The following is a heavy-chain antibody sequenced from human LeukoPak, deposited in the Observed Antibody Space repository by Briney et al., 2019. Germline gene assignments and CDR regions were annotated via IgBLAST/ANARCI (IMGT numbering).Heavy chain of an antibody. CDR1: GFTFSSYA. Sequence: GGSLRLSCAASGFTFSSYAMSWVRQAPGKGLEWVSAISGSGGSTYYADSVKGRFTISRDNSKNTLYLQMNSLRAEDTAVYYCASFGTGGYYYYYGMDVWGQGTTVTVSS. J-gene: IGHJ6*02. CDR2: ISGSGGST. V-gene: IGHV3-23*01. D-gene: IGHD3-10*01. CDR3: ASFGTGGYYYYYGMDV.